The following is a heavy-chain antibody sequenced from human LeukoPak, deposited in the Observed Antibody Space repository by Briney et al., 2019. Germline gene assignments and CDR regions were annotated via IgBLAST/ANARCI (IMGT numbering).Heavy chain of an antibody. CDR2: ISGTSRTI. D-gene: IGHD5-18*01. CDR3: ARAQGGKIQLWDYYFDY. Sequence: GGSLRLSCAASGFTFSSYNMNWVRQAPGKGLEWLSYISGTSRTIYYADSVKGRFTISRDNSKNTLYLQMNSLRAEDTAVYFCARAQGGKIQLWDYYFDYWGQGTLVTVSS. CDR1: GFTFSSYN. J-gene: IGHJ4*02. V-gene: IGHV3-48*01.